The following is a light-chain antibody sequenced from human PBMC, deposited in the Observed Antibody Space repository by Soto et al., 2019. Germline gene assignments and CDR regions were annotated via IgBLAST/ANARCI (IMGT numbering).Light chain of an antibody. CDR2: GNS. CDR1: SSNIGAGYD. Sequence: QSVLTQPPSVSGAPGQRVTISCTGSSSNIGAGYDVHWYQQLPGTAPKLLIYGNSNRPSGVPDRFSGSKSGTSASLAITGLQAEDEAYYYCPSYDSSLRVSVFGGGTKVTVL. J-gene: IGLJ2*01. CDR3: PSYDSSLRVSV. V-gene: IGLV1-40*01.